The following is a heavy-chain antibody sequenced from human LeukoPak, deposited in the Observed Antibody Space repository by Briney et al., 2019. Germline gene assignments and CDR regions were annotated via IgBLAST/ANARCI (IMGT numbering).Heavy chain of an antibody. Sequence: ASVKVSCKASGYTFTGYYMHWVRQAPGQGLEWMGWTNPNSGGTNYAQKFQGRVTMTRDTSISTAYMELSRLRSDDTAVYYCARDYSGSYLGGIDYWGQGTLVTVSS. D-gene: IGHD1-26*01. CDR1: GYTFTGYY. CDR2: TNPNSGGT. CDR3: ARDYSGSYLGGIDY. V-gene: IGHV1-2*02. J-gene: IGHJ4*02.